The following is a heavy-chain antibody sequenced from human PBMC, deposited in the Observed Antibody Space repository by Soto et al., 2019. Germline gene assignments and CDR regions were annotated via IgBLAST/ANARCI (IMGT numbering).Heavy chain of an antibody. D-gene: IGHD3-3*01. V-gene: IGHV3-23*01. CDR2: ISGSADGT. Sequence: EVKLLESGGGLAQPGGSLRLSCVGSGFTFDSYAISWVRQAPGERLQWIAAISGSADGTDYAHSVRGRFTISRDNAKKTVHLKMDSLRVEDTVVYFCAKDTVGGYSFWSGYYSDGLDVWGQGTLVTVS. J-gene: IGHJ3*01. CDR1: GFTFDSYA. CDR3: AKDTVGGYSFWSGYYSDGLDV.